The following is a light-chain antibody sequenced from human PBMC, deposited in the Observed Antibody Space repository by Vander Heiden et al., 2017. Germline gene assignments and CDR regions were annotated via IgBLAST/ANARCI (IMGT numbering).Light chain of an antibody. Sequence: SYELTQPPSVSVSPGQTARITCSGDALPKQYAYWYQQKPGQAPVLVIYKDSERPSGIPERFSGSSSGTTVTLTISGVQAEDEADYYCQSADSSAKWVFGGGTKLTVL. J-gene: IGLJ3*02. V-gene: IGLV3-25*03. CDR2: KDS. CDR1: ALPKQY. CDR3: QSADSSAKWV.